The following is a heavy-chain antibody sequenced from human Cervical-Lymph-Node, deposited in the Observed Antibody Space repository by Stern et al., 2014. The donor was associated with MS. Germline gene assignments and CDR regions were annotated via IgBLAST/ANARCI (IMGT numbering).Heavy chain of an antibody. V-gene: IGHV3-33*01. D-gene: IGHD6-19*01. CDR1: GFTFSSYG. CDR3: ARGAIAVAGLYYYYGMDV. CDR2: IWSDGSNK. J-gene: IGHJ6*02. Sequence: QVQLVESGGGVVQPGRSLRLSCAASGFTFSSYGMHWVRQAPGKGLEWVAGIWSDGSNKYYADSVKGRFTISRDNSKNTLYLQMNSLRAEDTAVYYCARGAIAVAGLYYYYGMDVWGQGTTVTVSS.